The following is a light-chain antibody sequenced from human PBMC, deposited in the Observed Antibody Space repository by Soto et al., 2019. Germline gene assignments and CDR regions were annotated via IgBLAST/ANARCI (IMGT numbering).Light chain of an antibody. J-gene: IGKJ2*01. V-gene: IGKV1-6*01. CDR1: QGIRNE. CDR3: LQDYTYPYT. CDR2: GAS. Sequence: AIQMTQSPSSLSASVGDRVTITCRASQGIRNELGWYQQKPGKAPKLLLYGASSLQSGVPSRFIGSGSGTDFTLTISRLQPEDFATYYCLQDYTYPYTFGKGTKLEIK.